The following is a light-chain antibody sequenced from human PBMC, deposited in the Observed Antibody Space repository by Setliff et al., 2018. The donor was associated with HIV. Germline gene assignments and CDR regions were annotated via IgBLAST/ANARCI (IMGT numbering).Light chain of an antibody. CDR2: EVN. CDR3: CSYAGSYV. J-gene: IGLJ1*01. V-gene: IGLV2-23*02. CDR1: SSDVGSYNL. Sequence: QSALTQPASVSGSPGQSITISCTGTSSDVGSYNLVSWYLQHPGKAPKLMIYEVNKRPSGVSNRFSGSKSGNTASLTISGLQAEDEADYYCCSYAGSYVFGTGTKGHRP.